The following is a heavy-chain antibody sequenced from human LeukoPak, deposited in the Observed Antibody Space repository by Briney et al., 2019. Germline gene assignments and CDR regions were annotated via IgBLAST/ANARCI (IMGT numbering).Heavy chain of an antibody. Sequence: SQTLSLTCTVSGGSINSGGYFWTWVRQHPGKGLEWIGYIYYSGTTYSDPSLKSRVTISIDTSKNQFSLRLSSVTAADTAVYYCARGYGNYAYFDYWGQGTLVTVSS. J-gene: IGHJ4*02. D-gene: IGHD4-17*01. V-gene: IGHV4-31*03. CDR2: IYYSGTT. CDR1: GGSINSGGYF. CDR3: ARGYGNYAYFDY.